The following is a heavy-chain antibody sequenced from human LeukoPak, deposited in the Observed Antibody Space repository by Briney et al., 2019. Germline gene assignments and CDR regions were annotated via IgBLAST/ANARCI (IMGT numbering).Heavy chain of an antibody. D-gene: IGHD3-16*01. Sequence: GGSLRLSCAASGFTFGSYEMNWVRQAPGKGLEWVSYISSSGSIIYFADSVRGRFTVSRDNAKNSLYLQMNSLRAEDTAVYYCVRDVGGFDIWGQGTMVTVSS. CDR1: GFTFGSYE. CDR3: VRDVGGFDI. CDR2: ISSSGSII. V-gene: IGHV3-48*03. J-gene: IGHJ3*02.